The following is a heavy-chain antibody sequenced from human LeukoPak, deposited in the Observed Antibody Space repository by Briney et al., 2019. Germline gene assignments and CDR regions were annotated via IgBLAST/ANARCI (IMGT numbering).Heavy chain of an antibody. Sequence: PGGSLRLSCAASGFTFCSYAMSWVRQAPGKGLEWVSAISGSGGSTYYADSVKGRFTISRDNSKNTLYLQMNSLRAEDRAVYYCAKDRRMVRGVMGLNPFDYWGQGTLVTVSS. CDR3: AKDRRMVRGVMGLNPFDY. J-gene: IGHJ4*02. V-gene: IGHV3-23*01. CDR1: GFTFCSYA. CDR2: ISGSGGST. D-gene: IGHD3-10*01.